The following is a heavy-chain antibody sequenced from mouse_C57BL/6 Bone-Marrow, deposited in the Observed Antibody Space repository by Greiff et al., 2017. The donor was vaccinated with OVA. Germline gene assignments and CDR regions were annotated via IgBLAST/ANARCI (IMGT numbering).Heavy chain of an antibody. D-gene: IGHD1-1*01. Sequence: QVHVKQSGAELVKPGASVKMSCKASGYTFTTYPIEWMKQNHGKSLEWIGNFHPYNDDTKYNEKFKGKATLTVEKSSSTVYLELSRLTSDDSAVYYCARGDPTPYYYAMDYWGQGTSVTVSS. CDR1: GYTFTTYP. V-gene: IGHV1-47*01. CDR3: ARGDPTPYYYAMDY. J-gene: IGHJ4*01. CDR2: FHPYNDDT.